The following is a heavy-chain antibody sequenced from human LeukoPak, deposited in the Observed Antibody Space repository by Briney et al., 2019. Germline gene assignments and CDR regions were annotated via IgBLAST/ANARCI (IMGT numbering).Heavy chain of an antibody. Sequence: SETLSLTCTVSGGSISSYYWSWIRQPPGKGLEWIGYIYYSGSTSYNPSLKSRVTISVDTSKNQFSLKLSSVTAADTAVYYCARGGNNSSSWYWYYYYGMDVWVQGTTVTDSS. D-gene: IGHD6-13*01. V-gene: IGHV4-59*12. J-gene: IGHJ6*02. CDR3: ARGGNNSSSWYWYYYYGMDV. CDR2: IYYSGST. CDR1: GGSISSYY.